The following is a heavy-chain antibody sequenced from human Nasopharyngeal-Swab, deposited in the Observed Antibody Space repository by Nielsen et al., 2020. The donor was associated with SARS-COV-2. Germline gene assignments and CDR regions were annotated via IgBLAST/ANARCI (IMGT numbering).Heavy chain of an antibody. Sequence: GESLKISCAASGFTFSSYGMYWVRQAPGKGLEWVAVIWYDGSNKYYADSVKGRFTISRDNSKNTLYLQMNSLRAEDTAVYYCARDGTYYDFWSGLPDYWGQGTLVTVSS. J-gene: IGHJ4*02. CDR3: ARDGTYYDFWSGLPDY. V-gene: IGHV3-33*01. CDR2: IWYDGSNK. CDR1: GFTFSSYG. D-gene: IGHD3-3*01.